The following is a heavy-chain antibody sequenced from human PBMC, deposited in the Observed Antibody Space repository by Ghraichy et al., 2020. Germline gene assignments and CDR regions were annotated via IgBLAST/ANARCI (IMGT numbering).Heavy chain of an antibody. Sequence: GGSLRLSCVASGFTFNIYSMTWVRQAPGKGLEWVSSISSDGGDPYYADSVKGRFTISRDNSRDTLYLQMNSLRAEDTAAYYCVKCTSGCRYYGLDVWGQGTTVTVSS. J-gene: IGHJ6*02. CDR3: VKCTSGCRYYGLDV. D-gene: IGHD6-19*01. CDR1: GFTFNIYS. CDR2: ISSDGGDP. V-gene: IGHV3-23*01.